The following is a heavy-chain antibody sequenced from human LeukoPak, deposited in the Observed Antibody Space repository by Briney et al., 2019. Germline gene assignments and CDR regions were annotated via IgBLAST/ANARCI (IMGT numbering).Heavy chain of an antibody. CDR1: GDSISSYY. Sequence: SETLSLTCTVSGDSISSYYWSWIRQPPGKGLEWIGYIYYSGSTNYNPSLKSRVTISVDTSKNQFSLKLSSVTAADTAVYYCARGVEYSSSSGLGYWGQGTLVTVSS. V-gene: IGHV4-59*01. J-gene: IGHJ4*02. CDR2: IYYSGST. D-gene: IGHD6-6*01. CDR3: ARGVEYSSSSGLGY.